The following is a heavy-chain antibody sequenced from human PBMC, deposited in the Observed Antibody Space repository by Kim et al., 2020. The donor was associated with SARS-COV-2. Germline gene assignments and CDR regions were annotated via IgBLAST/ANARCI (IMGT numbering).Heavy chain of an antibody. CDR2: INHSGST. V-gene: IGHV4-34*01. Sequence: SETLSLTCAVYGGSFSGYYWSWIRQPPGKGLEWIGEINHSGSTNYNPSLKSRVTISVDTSKNQFSLKLSSVTAAETAVYYCARGTRQWLSRHYYYYMDVWGEGTTVTVSS. D-gene: IGHD6-19*01. CDR1: GGSFSGYY. J-gene: IGHJ6*03. CDR3: ARGTRQWLSRHYYYYMDV.